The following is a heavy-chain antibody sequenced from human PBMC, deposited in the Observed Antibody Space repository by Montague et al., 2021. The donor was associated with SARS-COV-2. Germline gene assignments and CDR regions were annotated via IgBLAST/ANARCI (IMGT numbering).Heavy chain of an antibody. D-gene: IGHD2-15*01. J-gene: IGHJ5*02. Sequence: PPLVKPTQTLTLTCTFSGFSLSTSKMCVSWIRQSPGKALEWLALIDWSDGKYYNTSLKTRLTISEDPSKNQVVPTMTNMDPADTATYFCARSALSSGGSCFSGWFDPWGQGTLVIVSS. CDR2: IDWSDGK. CDR1: GFSLSTSKMC. CDR3: ARSALSSGGSCFSGWFDP. V-gene: IGHV2-70*01.